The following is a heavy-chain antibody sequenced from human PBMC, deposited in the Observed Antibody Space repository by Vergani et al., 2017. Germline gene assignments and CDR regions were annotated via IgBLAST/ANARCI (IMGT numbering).Heavy chain of an antibody. CDR2: LTGGGGST. D-gene: IGHD1-26*01. J-gene: IGHJ4*02. V-gene: IGHV3-23*01. CDR1: GFTFSTYV. Sequence: EVQLLESGGSLKQPGGSVRLSRAASGFTFSTYVMHWVRQAPGKGLEWVSALTGGGGSTYYADSFKGRFIISRENSRDTLYLQMNSLSPEDTATYYCVKDAGSYENFFDSWCQGALVTVSS. CDR3: VKDAGSYENFFDS.